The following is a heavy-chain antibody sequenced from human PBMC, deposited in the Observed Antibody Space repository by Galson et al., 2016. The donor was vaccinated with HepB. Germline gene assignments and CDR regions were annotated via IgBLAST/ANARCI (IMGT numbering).Heavy chain of an antibody. CDR1: GFNLGSYI. CDR2: ISYDGSTT. J-gene: IGHJ4*02. CDR3: ARVRCYVDY. V-gene: IGHV3-30*03. Sequence: SLRLSCAASGFNLGSYIMYWVRQAPGKGPEWVALISYDGSTTDYTDSAKDRFTISRDNSKNTLYLQMNGLTTEDTAVYYCARVRCYVDYWGQGTLVIVSS.